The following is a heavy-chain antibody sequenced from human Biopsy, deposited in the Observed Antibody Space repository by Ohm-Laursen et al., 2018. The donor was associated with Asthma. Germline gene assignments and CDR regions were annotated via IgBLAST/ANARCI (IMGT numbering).Heavy chain of an antibody. D-gene: IGHD3-3*01. CDR1: GYTFTGYY. V-gene: IGHV1-2*06. CDR2: INPNSGGT. CDR3: ARGRHYDFWSGYYIEYFDY. Sequence: SSVKVSCKASGYTFTGYYMHWVRQAPGQGLEWMGRINPNSGGTNYAQKFQGRVTMTRDTSISTAYVELSRLRSDDTAVYYCARGRHYDFWSGYYIEYFDYWGQGTLVTVSS. J-gene: IGHJ4*02.